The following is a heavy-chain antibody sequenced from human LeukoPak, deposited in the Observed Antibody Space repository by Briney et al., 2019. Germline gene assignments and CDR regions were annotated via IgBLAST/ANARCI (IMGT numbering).Heavy chain of an antibody. D-gene: IGHD3-22*01. CDR3: ARERAYYYDSSEFAFDI. V-gene: IGHV4-31*03. J-gene: IGHJ3*02. Sequence: PSETLSLTCTVSGGSISSGGYYWSWIRQHPGKGLEWIGYIYYSGSTYYNPSLKSRVTISVDTSKNQFSLKLSSVTAADTAVYYCARERAYYYDSSEFAFDIWGQGTMVTVSS. CDR2: IYYSGST. CDR1: GGSISSGGYY.